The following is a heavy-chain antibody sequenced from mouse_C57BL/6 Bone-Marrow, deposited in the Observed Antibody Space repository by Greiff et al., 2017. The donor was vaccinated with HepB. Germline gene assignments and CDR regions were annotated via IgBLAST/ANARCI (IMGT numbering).Heavy chain of an antibody. CDR1: GYTFTSYG. CDR3: ARPPPNYYGSSFDY. J-gene: IGHJ2*01. CDR2: IYPRSGNT. D-gene: IGHD1-1*01. V-gene: IGHV1-81*01. Sequence: QVQLQQSGAELARPGASVKLSCKASGYTFTSYGISWVKQRTGQGLEWIGEIYPRSGNTYYNEKFKGKATLTADKSSSTAYMELRSLTSEDSAVYFSARPPPNYYGSSFDYWGQGTTLTVSS.